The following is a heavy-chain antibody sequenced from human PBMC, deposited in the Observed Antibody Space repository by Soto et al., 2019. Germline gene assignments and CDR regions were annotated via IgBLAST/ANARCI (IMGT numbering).Heavy chain of an antibody. J-gene: IGHJ4*02. CDR3: GKVLVGATGHTDSDY. Sequence: SETLSLTCTVSGGSIYRSGYYWGWIRQPPGRGLEWIGNIDYNGVTYSNPSLKSRVTISRDTSKNQFSLKLTSVTAADTALYYCGKVLVGATGHTDSDYWAPGTLVTVSS. D-gene: IGHD2-15*01. V-gene: IGHV4-39*01. CDR1: GGSIYRSGYY. CDR2: IDYNGVT.